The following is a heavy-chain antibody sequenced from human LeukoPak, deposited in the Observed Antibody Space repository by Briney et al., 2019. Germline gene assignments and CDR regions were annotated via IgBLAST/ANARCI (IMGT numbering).Heavy chain of an antibody. J-gene: IGHJ3*02. CDR2: ISGSGGST. D-gene: IGHD3-16*02. V-gene: IGHV3-23*01. CDR3: AKELSSDYVWGSYRPQDAFDI. CDR1: GFTFSSYG. Sequence: PGGSLRLSCAASGFTFSSYGMSWVRQAPGKGLEWVSVISGSGGSTYYADSVKGRFTISRDNSKNTLYLQMNSLRAEDMAVYYCAKELSSDYVWGSYRPQDAFDIWGQGTMVTVSS.